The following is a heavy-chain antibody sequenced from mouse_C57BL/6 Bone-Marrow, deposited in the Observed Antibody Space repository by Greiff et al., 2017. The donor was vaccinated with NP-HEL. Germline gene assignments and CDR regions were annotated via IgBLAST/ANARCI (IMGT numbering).Heavy chain of an antibody. J-gene: IGHJ2*01. CDR2: IYPSDSET. CDR1: GYTFTSYW. CDR3: ARVLLRYHYFDY. Sequence: QVQLQQPGAELVRPGSSVKLSCKASGYTFTSYWMDWVKQRPGQGLEWIGNIYPSDSETHYNQKFKDKATLTVDKSSRTAYMQLSSLTSEDSAVYYCARVLLRYHYFDYWGKGTTLTVSS. V-gene: IGHV1-61*01. D-gene: IGHD1-1*01.